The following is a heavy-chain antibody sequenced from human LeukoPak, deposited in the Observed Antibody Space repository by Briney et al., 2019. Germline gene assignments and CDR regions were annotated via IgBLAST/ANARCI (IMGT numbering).Heavy chain of an antibody. CDR2: IYHSGST. V-gene: IGHV4-30-2*01. CDR3: ARDYDFWSGRTGTSRYFDL. D-gene: IGHD3-3*01. J-gene: IGHJ2*01. Sequence: TSETLSLTCTVSGGSISSGGYYWSWIRQPPGKGLEWIGYIYHSGSTYYNPSLKSRVTISVDRSKNQFSLKLSSVTAADTAVYYCARDYDFWSGRTGTSRYFDLWGRGTLVTVSS. CDR1: GGSISSGGYY.